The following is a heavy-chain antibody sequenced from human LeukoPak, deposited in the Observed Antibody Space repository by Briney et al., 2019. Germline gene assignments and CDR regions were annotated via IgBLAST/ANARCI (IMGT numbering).Heavy chain of an antibody. CDR1: GYTFTSYG. Sequence: ASVKVSCKASGYTFTSYGISWVRQAPGQGLEWLGWISGYNGNTNYAQNFQGRVTMTTDTSTSTAYMELRSLRSDDTAVYYCARRGGKNYGDYVVYYYYMDVWGKGTTVTVSS. V-gene: IGHV1-18*01. J-gene: IGHJ6*03. CDR3: ARRGGKNYGDYVVYYYYMDV. CDR2: ISGYNGNT. D-gene: IGHD4-17*01.